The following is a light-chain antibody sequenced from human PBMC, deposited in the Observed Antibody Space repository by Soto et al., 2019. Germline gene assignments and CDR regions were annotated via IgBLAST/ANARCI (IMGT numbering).Light chain of an antibody. V-gene: IGKV3-15*01. Sequence: IVMTQSPATLSVSPGETATLSCRASQSLTSYLAWYQQKPDQAPRLLIYGISTRATDIPARFSGSGSGTEFTLTISRLEPEDFAVYYCQQYGSSGTFGQGTKVDIK. J-gene: IGKJ1*01. CDR2: GIS. CDR3: QQYGSSGT. CDR1: QSLTSY.